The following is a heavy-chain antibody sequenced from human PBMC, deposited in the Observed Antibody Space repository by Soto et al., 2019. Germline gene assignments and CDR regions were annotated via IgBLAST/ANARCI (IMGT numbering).Heavy chain of an antibody. V-gene: IGHV5-51*01. J-gene: IGHJ5*02. CDR3: ARHFVKAGTTSWSDP. CDR1: GYSFTSYW. Sequence: GESLKISCKGSGYSFTSYWIGWVRQMPGKGLEWMGIIYPGDSDTRYSPSFQGQVTISADKSISTAYLQWSSLKASDIAMYYCARHFVKAGTTSWSDPWGQGTLVTVSS. CDR2: IYPGDSDT. D-gene: IGHD1-1*01.